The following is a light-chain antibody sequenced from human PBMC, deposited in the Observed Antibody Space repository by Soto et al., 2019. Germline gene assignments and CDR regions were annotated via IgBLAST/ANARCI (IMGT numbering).Light chain of an antibody. CDR2: EVS. V-gene: IGLV2-14*01. Sequence: SALTQPASVSGSPGQSITISCTGTSSDVGGYNYVSWFQLHPGKAPKLMVYEVSNRPSGISSRFSGSKSGNTASLTISGLQAEGEADYYCSSFTSSRIYVFGTGTKVTVL. CDR1: SSDVGGYNY. CDR3: SSFTSSRIYV. J-gene: IGLJ1*01.